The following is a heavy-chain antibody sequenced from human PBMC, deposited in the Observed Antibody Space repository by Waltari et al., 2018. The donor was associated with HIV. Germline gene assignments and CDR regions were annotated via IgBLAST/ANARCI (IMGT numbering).Heavy chain of an antibody. V-gene: IGHV4-39*01. D-gene: IGHD4-4*01. CDR2: MSYIGST. CDR1: GGSKTSSCYY. CDR3: ARSFSGYSNYFDP. Sequence: QLQLQESGPGLVQSSETLSLTCPVSGGSKTSSCYYWGWSRQPPGKGLEWIGSMSYIGSTYNNASLRSRLTISVDTSKNQFSLKLTSVTAADTAMYYCARSFSGYSNYFDPWGQGTLVTVSS. J-gene: IGHJ5*02.